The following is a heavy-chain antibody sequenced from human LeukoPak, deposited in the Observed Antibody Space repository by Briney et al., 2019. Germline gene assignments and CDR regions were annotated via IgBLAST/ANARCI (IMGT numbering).Heavy chain of an antibody. CDR1: GGTFSGYT. CDR2: IIPILGIA. CDR3: ARDYCGGDCYYFEYFDY. V-gene: IGHV1-69*04. Sequence: VKVSCKASGGTFSGYTISWVRQAPGQGLEWMGRIIPILGIANYAQKFQGRVTITADKSTSTAYMELSSLRSEDTAVYYCARDYCGGDCYYFEYFDYWGQGTLVTVSS. D-gene: IGHD2-21*01. J-gene: IGHJ4*02.